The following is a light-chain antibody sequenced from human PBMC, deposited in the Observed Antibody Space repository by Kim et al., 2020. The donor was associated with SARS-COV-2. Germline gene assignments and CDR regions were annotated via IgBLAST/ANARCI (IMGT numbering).Light chain of an antibody. V-gene: IGLV3-21*04. CDR3: QLWDRSSDHVV. J-gene: IGLJ2*01. Sequence: APGKTATITCGGSDIGSKSVHWYQQRPGQAPVLVIYYDSDWPSGIPDRFSGSNSGDTATLTISRVEAGDEADYYCQLWDRSSDHVVFGGGTQLTVL. CDR2: YDS. CDR1: DIGSKS.